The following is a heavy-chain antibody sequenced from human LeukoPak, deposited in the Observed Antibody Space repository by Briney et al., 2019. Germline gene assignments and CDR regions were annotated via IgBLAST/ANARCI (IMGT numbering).Heavy chain of an antibody. D-gene: IGHD1-26*01. V-gene: IGHV3-74*01. CDR1: GFTFNNYW. CDR2: ISRDGLST. Sequence: GGSLRLSCAASGFTFNNYWMYWVRQAPGKGLVWVSRISRDGLSTQYADSVKGRFSISRDNAKNSLYLQMNSLRAEDTAVYYCARWSLGGRDFDYWGQGTLVTVSS. CDR3: ARWSLGGRDFDY. J-gene: IGHJ4*02.